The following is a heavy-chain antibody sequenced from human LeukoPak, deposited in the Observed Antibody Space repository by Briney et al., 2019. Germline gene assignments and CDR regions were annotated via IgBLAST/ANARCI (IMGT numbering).Heavy chain of an antibody. D-gene: IGHD2-2*01. Sequence: SQTLSLTCTVSGGSISSGSYYWSWIRQPAGKGLEWIGRIYTSGSTNYNPSLKSRVTISVDTSKNQFSLKLSSVTAADTAVYYCARIVVVPAAIEYYFDYWGQGTLVTVSS. CDR1: GGSISSGSYY. V-gene: IGHV4-61*02. CDR2: IYTSGST. J-gene: IGHJ4*02. CDR3: ARIVVVPAAIEYYFDY.